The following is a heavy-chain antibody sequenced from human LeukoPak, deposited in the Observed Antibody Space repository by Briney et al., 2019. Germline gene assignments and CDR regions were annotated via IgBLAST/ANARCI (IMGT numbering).Heavy chain of an antibody. V-gene: IGHV4-39*07. D-gene: IGHD5-12*01. CDR3: ARAVELGRWLRYYSGFGYFDY. J-gene: IGHJ4*02. Sequence: KPSETLSLTCTVSGGSISSSSYYWGWIRQPPGKGLECIGSIYYSGSTYYNPSLKSRVTISIDTSKNQLSLKLSSVTAADTAVYYCARAVELGRWLRYYSGFGYFDYWGQGTLVTVSS. CDR2: IYYSGST. CDR1: GGSISSSSYY.